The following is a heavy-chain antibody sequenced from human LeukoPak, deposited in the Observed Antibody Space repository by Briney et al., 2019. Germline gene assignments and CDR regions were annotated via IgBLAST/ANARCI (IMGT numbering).Heavy chain of an antibody. J-gene: IGHJ4*02. CDR2: IYYSGST. V-gene: IGHV4-39*01. CDR1: GGSISSYY. CDR3: ASGVEMATIYYFDY. D-gene: IGHD5-24*01. Sequence: SETLSLTCTVSGGSISSYYWGWIRQPPGKGLEWIGSIYYSGSTYYNPSLKSRVTISVDTSKNQFSLKLSSVTVADTAVYYCASGVEMATIYYFDYWGQGTLVTVSS.